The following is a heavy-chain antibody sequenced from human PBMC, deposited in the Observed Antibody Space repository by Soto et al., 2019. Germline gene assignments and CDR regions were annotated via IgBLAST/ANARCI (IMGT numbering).Heavy chain of an antibody. J-gene: IGHJ3*01. Sequence: EAQLLESGGDWAQPGGSLRLSCAASGFTFSSHGMSWVRQAPGKGLEWIAGLSRGGGTTYYADSVKGRFTISRDNSKNTLDLIMNILKVEYTALYYCAKDGQYRTDGFDVWGQGTMVTVSS. CDR3: AKDGQYRTDGFDV. CDR1: GFTFSSHG. CDR2: LSRGGGTT. D-gene: IGHD6-6*01. V-gene: IGHV3-23*01.